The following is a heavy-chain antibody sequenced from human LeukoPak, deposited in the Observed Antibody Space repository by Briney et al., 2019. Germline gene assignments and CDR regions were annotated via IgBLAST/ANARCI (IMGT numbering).Heavy chain of an antibody. CDR3: ARDGGVVTAIPHVPFDY. Sequence: ASVKVSCKASGYTFTGYYMHWVRQAPGQGLEWMGWINPNSGGTNYAQKFQGRVTMTRDTSISTAYMELSRLRSDDTAVYYCARDGGVVTAIPHVPFDYWGQGTLVTVSS. J-gene: IGHJ4*02. CDR1: GYTFTGYY. CDR2: INPNSGGT. V-gene: IGHV1-2*02. D-gene: IGHD2-21*02.